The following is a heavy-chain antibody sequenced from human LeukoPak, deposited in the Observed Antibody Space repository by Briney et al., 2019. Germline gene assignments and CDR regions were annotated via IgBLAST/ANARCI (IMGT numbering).Heavy chain of an antibody. J-gene: IGHJ4*02. V-gene: IGHV4-30-4*08. CDR3: ARSLFLRFSDY. CDR1: GGSISSGDYY. D-gene: IGHD3-3*01. Sequence: SETLSLTCTVSGGSISSGDYYWSWIRQPPGKGLEWIGYIYYSGSTYYNLSLKSRVTISVDTSKNQFSLKLSPVTAADTAVYYCARSLFLRFSDYWGQGTLVTVSS. CDR2: IYYSGST.